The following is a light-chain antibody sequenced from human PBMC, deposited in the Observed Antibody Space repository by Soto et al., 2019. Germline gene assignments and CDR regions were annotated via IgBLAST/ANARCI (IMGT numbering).Light chain of an antibody. J-gene: IGKJ5*01. CDR1: QSVKFN. CDR2: NAS. Sequence: EIVLTQSPGTLSLSPGERATLSCGASQSVKFNLAWYQQRPGQAPRLLFYNASTRATAFPARFSGSGSGTDYILTISSLQSEDFAVYYCQQYYNWPLTFGQGTRLEIK. CDR3: QQYYNWPLT. V-gene: IGKV3-15*01.